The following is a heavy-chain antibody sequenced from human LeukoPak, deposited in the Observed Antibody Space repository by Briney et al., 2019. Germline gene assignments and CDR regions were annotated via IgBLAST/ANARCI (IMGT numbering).Heavy chain of an antibody. CDR3: ARDRFRVHAPDSKNWFDP. CDR2: IYYSGST. D-gene: IGHD2-8*01. Sequence: SETLSLTCTVSGGSISSSSYYWGWIRQPPGKGLEWIGSIYYSGSTYYNPSLKSRVTISVDTSKNQFSLKLSSVTAADTAVYYCARDRFRVHAPDSKNWFDPWGQGTLVTVSS. V-gene: IGHV4-39*07. CDR1: GGSISSSSYY. J-gene: IGHJ5*02.